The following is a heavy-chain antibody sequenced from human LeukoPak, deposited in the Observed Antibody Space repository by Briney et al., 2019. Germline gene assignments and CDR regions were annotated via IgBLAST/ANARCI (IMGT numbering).Heavy chain of an antibody. CDR3: AKGGISGSFDWYFDL. J-gene: IGHJ2*01. D-gene: IGHD1-26*01. V-gene: IGHV3-9*01. Sequence: GRSLRLSCAASGFTFDDYAMHWVRQAPGKGLEWVSGISWNSGSIGYADSVKGRFTISRDNAKNSLYLQMNSLRAEDTALYYCAKGGISGSFDWYFDLWGRGTLVTVSS. CDR1: GFTFDDYA. CDR2: ISWNSGSI.